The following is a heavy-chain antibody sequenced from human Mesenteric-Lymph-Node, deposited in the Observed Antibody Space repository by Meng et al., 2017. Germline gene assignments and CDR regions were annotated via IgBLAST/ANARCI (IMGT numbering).Heavy chain of an antibody. V-gene: IGHV3-66*01. J-gene: IGHJ4*02. CDR3: APCTAAAGHRYFDY. CDR2: IYSGGST. CDR1: GFTVSSNY. Sequence: GGSLRLSCAASGFTVSSNYMSWVRQAPGKGLEWVSVIYSGGSTYYADSVKGRFTISRDNAKNSLYLQMNSLRAEDTAVYYCAPCTAAAGHRYFDYWGQGTLVTVSS. D-gene: IGHD6-13*01.